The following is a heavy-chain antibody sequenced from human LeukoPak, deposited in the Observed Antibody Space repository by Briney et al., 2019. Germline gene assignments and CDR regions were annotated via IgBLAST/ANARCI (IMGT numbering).Heavy chain of an antibody. Sequence: SQTLSLTCAVSGGSISSGGYSWSWIRQPPGKGLEWIGYIYHSGSTYYNPSLKSRVTISVDRSKNQSSLKLSSVTAADTAVYYCARVDCSGGSCFSRGVDYWGQGTLVTVSS. V-gene: IGHV4-30-2*01. CDR1: GGSISSGGYS. CDR3: ARVDCSGGSCFSRGVDY. J-gene: IGHJ4*02. D-gene: IGHD2-15*01. CDR2: IYHSGST.